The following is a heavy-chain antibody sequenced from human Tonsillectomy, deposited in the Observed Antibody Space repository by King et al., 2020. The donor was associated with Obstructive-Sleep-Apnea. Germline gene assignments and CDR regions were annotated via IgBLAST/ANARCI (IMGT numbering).Heavy chain of an antibody. CDR2: IDPSDSST. CDR3: ARHSPGDFDY. CDR1: GYSFTNYW. D-gene: IGHD2-21*01. Sequence: QLVQSGAEVKKPGEFLRISCKGSGYSFTNYWISWVRQMPGKGLEWMGMIDPSDSSTKYSPSFQGHVTISADKSISTAYLQWSSLKASDTAMHYCARHSPGDFDYWGQGTLVTVSS. J-gene: IGHJ4*02. V-gene: IGHV5-10-1*03.